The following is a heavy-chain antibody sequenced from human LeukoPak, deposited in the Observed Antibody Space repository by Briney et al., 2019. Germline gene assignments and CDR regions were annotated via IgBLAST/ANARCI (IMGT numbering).Heavy chain of an antibody. V-gene: IGHV3-64*01. CDR3: AKDLYYDTSGYYSYSFDY. CDR2: ISSNGGST. D-gene: IGHD3-22*01. CDR1: GFTFISYA. Sequence: GWSLSLSCAASGFTFISYAMHWVRQARGKGLEYVSAISSNGGSTYYANSVNGRFTISRENTKNTLYLQMGSLRAEDTAVYYCAKDLYYDTSGYYSYSFDYWGQGTLVTVSS. J-gene: IGHJ4*02.